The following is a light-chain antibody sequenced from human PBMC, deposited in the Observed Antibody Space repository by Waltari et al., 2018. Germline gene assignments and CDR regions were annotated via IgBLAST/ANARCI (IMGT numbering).Light chain of an antibody. J-gene: IGKJ4*01. CDR3: QKYGRTPRP. CDR1: QSLGNTY. Sequence: EIVLTQSPGTLSLSPGESASLSCRASQSLGNTYLAWYQQKPGQAPRLLICDASRRATGIPDRFSGSGSGTDFTLTISRLEPEDFAVYFCQKYGRTPRPFGGGTKVEI. CDR2: DAS. V-gene: IGKV3-20*01.